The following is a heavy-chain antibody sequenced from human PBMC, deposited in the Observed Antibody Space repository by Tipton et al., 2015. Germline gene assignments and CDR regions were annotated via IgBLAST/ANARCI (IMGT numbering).Heavy chain of an antibody. D-gene: IGHD1-7*01. CDR3: ARDRDYGITGTMYGY. CDR1: GGTFSTFA. Sequence: QVQLVQSGVEVKKPGSSVKVSCKASGGTFSTFAITWVRQAPGEGLEWMGVIIPKFATPNYAQNFQGRLTITADESTSTVYMELSSLKFDDTAVYYCARDRDYGITGTMYGYWGQGTLVTVSS. J-gene: IGHJ4*02. CDR2: IIPKFATP. V-gene: IGHV1-69*01.